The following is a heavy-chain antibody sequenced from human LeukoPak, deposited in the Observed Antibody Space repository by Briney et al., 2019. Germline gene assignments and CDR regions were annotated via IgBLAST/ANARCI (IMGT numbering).Heavy chain of an antibody. CDR2: IYYSGST. CDR3: ASAMSITMVRGVTVDY. D-gene: IGHD3-10*01. J-gene: IGHJ4*02. Sequence: PSETLSLTCTVSGGSISSGDYYWSWIRQPPGKGLEWIGYIYYSGSTYYNPSLKSRVTISVDTSKNQFSLKLSSVTAADTAVYYCASAMSITMVRGVTVDYWGQGTLVTVSS. CDR1: GGSISSGDYY. V-gene: IGHV4-30-4*01.